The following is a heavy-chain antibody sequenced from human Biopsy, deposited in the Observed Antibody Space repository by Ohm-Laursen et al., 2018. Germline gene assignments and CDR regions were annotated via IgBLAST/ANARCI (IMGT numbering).Heavy chain of an antibody. D-gene: IGHD2-8*01. CDR2: IFYNGST. V-gene: IGHV4-61*01. CDR3: ARDLGYIHGVCPTRGHNYYYGLDA. CDR1: AGSLSSSTYY. Sequence: SETLSLTSTVSAGSLSSSTYYWTWLRQPPGKGLECIGYIFYNGSTTYNPSLKSRVTISFDTSKNQYFLRLRSVIAADTAMYYGARDLGYIHGVCPTRGHNYYYGLDAWGQGTTVTVSS. J-gene: IGHJ6*02.